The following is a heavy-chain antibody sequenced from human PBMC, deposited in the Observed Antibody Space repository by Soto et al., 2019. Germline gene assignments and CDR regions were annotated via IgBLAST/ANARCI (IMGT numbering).Heavy chain of an antibody. V-gene: IGHV1-8*01. CDR3: ARGQSGYFAPY. Sequence: ASVKVSCKASGYTFTNNDINWVRQATGQGLEWMGWMNPNSGNTGYAQQFQGRVTMTRNTSISTAYMELSSLRSEDTAVYYCARGQSGYFAPYWGQGTLVTVSS. D-gene: IGHD3-9*01. J-gene: IGHJ4*02. CDR1: GYTFTNND. CDR2: MNPNSGNT.